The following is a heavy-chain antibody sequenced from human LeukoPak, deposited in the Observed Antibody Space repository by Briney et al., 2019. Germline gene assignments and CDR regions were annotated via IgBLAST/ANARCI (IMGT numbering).Heavy chain of an antibody. CDR2: IYPGDSDT. CDR3: ARVRSTSCYTGSCNWFDP. Sequence: GESLKISCKGSGYSFTSYWIGWVRQMPGKGLEWMGIIYPGDSDTRYSPSFQGQVTISADKSISTAYLQWSSLKASDTAMYYCARVRSTSCYTGSCNWFDPWGQGTLVTVSS. CDR1: GYSFTSYW. D-gene: IGHD2-2*02. J-gene: IGHJ5*02. V-gene: IGHV5-51*01.